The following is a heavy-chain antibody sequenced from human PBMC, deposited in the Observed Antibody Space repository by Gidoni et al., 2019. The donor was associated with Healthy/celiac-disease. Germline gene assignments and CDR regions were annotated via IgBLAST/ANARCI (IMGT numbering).Heavy chain of an antibody. D-gene: IGHD3-3*01. Sequence: QVQLQQWGAGLLKPSETLSLTCAVYGGSFSGYYCSWLRQPPGMGLEWSGEINHSGSTNYNPALKSRVTISVDTSKNQFSLKLSSVTAADTAVYYCARGGGPPWRGYDFWSGYYTRGAFDIWGQGTMVTVSS. CDR2: INHSGST. CDR1: GGSFSGYY. CDR3: ARGGGPPWRGYDFWSGYYTRGAFDI. J-gene: IGHJ3*02. V-gene: IGHV4-34*01.